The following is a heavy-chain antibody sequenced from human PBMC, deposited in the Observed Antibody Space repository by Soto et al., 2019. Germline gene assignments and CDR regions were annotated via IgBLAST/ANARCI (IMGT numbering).Heavy chain of an antibody. CDR3: AVPSSVWYMYYYYGMDV. V-gene: IGHV4-34*01. CDR1: GGSFSGYY. CDR2: INHSGST. D-gene: IGHD6-19*01. J-gene: IGHJ6*02. Sequence: QVQLQQWGAGLLKPSETLSLTCAVYGGSFSGYYWSWIRQPPGKGLEWIGEINHSGSTNYNPYLKSRVTISVDTSKNQFSLKLSSVTAADTAVYYCAVPSSVWYMYYYYGMDVWGQGTTVTVSS.